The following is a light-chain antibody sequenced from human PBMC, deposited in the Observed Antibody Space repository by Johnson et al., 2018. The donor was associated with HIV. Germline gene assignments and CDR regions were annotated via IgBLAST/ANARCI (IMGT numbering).Light chain of an antibody. V-gene: IGLV1-51*02. J-gene: IGLJ1*01. CDR3: GTWDGSLSAGAV. CDR2: ENN. Sequence: QSMLTQPPSVSAAPGQKVTISCSGSSSNIGNNYVSWYQQLPGTAPKLLIYENNKRPSGIPDRFSGSKSGTSATLGITGLQTGDEADYYFGTWDGSLSAGAVFGTGTTLTVL. CDR1: SSNIGNNY.